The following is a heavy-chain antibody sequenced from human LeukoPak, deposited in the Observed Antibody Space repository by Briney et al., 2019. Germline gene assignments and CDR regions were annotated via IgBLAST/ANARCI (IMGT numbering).Heavy chain of an antibody. V-gene: IGHV3-21*03. J-gene: IGHJ1*01. D-gene: IGHD6-19*01. CDR1: GFTFSSYG. CDR3: VRQTHSSGLEH. CDR2: ISGSGTYI. Sequence: GGTLRLSCAPSGFTFSSYGMSWVRQAPGKGLEWVSVISGSGTYIYYTHSVKGRFTITRDDAQNSLFLQMNSLRAEDTAVYYCVRQTHSSGLEHWGQGTLVTVSS.